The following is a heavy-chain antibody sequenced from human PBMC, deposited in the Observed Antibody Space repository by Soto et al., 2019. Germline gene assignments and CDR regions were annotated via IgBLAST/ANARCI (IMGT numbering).Heavy chain of an antibody. D-gene: IGHD3-9*01. J-gene: IGHJ4*02. Sequence: QVQLVESGGGVVQPGRSLRLSCAASGFTFSSYGMHWVRQAPGKGLEWVAVISYDGSNKYYADSVKGRFTISRDNSKNTLYLQMNSLRAEDTAVYYCAKDFQTVRYFDWPHLDYWGQGTLVTVSS. CDR2: ISYDGSNK. CDR3: AKDFQTVRYFDWPHLDY. V-gene: IGHV3-30*18. CDR1: GFTFSSYG.